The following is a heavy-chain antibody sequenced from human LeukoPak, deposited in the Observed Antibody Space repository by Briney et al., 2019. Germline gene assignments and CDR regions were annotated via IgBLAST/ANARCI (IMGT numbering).Heavy chain of an antibody. V-gene: IGHV1-2*02. J-gene: IGHJ3*02. CDR1: GYTFTDYY. D-gene: IGHD6-13*01. CDR3: ARRVAAPGHDAFDI. Sequence: ASVKVSCKASGYTFTDYYLHWVRQAPGQGLERMGWIKPNSGDTHFAQTFQDRVTMARDTSISSAYMELGRLRSDDTALYYCARRVAAPGHDAFDIWGQGTMVTVSS. CDR2: IKPNSGDT.